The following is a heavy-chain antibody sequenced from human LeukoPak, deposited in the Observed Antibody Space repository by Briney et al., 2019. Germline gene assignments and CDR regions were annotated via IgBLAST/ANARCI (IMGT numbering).Heavy chain of an antibody. J-gene: IGHJ4*02. V-gene: IGHV1-18*01. CDR1: GYTFNSYG. CDR2: INPYDDNT. Sequence: ASVKVSCKASGYTFNSYGITWVRQAPGQGLEWMGWINPYDDNTNYAQKFQGRVTMTTDTSTSTAYMELRSLRFDDTAVYYCAREDLFDYWGQGTLVTVSS. CDR3: AREDLFDY.